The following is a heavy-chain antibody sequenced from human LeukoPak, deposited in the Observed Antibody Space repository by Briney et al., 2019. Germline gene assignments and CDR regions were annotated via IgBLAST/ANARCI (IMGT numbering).Heavy chain of an antibody. CDR1: GYTFTGYY. CDR3: ARGTNRRYCSSTSCYTNWFDP. J-gene: IGHJ5*02. V-gene: IGHV1-2*02. D-gene: IGHD2-2*02. Sequence: ASVKVSCKASGYTFTGYYMHWVRQAPGQGLEWMGWINPNSGGTNYAQKFQGRVIMTRDTSISTAYMELSRLRSDDTAVYYCARGTNRRYCSSTSCYTNWFDPWGQGTLVTVSS. CDR2: INPNSGGT.